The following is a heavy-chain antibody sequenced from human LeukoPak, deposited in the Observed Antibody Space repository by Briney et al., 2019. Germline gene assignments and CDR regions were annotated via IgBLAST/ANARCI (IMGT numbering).Heavy chain of an antibody. CDR2: ISYDGSNK. CDR1: GFTFSSYA. CDR3: ARGWDTAMYFDY. D-gene: IGHD5-18*01. V-gene: IGHV3-30*04. J-gene: IGHJ4*02. Sequence: PGGSLRLSCAASGFTFSSYAIHWVRQAPGKGLEWVAVISYDGSNKYYADSVKGRFTISRDNSKKTLYLQMNSLRAEDTAVYYCARGWDTAMYFDYWGQGTLVTVSP.